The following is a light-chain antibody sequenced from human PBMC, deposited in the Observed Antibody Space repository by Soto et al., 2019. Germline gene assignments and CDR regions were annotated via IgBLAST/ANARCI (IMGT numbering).Light chain of an antibody. CDR1: QSTSSY. Sequence: DIQMTQSPSSLSASVGARVTITCRASQSTSSYLNWYQQKPGKAPKLLIYAASSLQSGVPSRLSGSGSGTDFTLTISSLQPEDFATYYCQQSYSTPQTFGQGTKVEIK. V-gene: IGKV1-39*01. J-gene: IGKJ1*01. CDR2: AAS. CDR3: QQSYSTPQT.